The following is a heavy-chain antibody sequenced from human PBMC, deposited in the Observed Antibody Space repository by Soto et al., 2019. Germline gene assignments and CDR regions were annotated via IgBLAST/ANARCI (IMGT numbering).Heavy chain of an antibody. CDR2: INPATGAA. D-gene: IGHD3-3*01. CDR3: ARGGGVGVAGSAAFDM. V-gene: IGHV1-2*02. J-gene: IGHJ3*02. CDR1: GYPVTAYY. Sequence: QLHLVQSGAVVKKPGASVTVSCSASGYPVTAYYMHWVRQAPGRGLEWMGGINPATGAAKYTQTFQGRVTMARDTSTRTVLMELRGLTSEDTAVFCCARGGGVGVAGSAAFDMWGQGTLVTVSS.